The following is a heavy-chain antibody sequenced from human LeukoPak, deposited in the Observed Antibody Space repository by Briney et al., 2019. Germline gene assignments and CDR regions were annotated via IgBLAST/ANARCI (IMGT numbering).Heavy chain of an antibody. CDR3: VSFYETY. J-gene: IGHJ4*02. CDR1: GSYW. V-gene: IGHV3-74*01. D-gene: IGHD2/OR15-2a*01. Sequence: GGSLRLSCAASGSYWVHWVRQAPGKGLVWVSHINSDGSWTSYADSVKGRFNISKDNAKSTVYLQMNNLRAEDTAVYYCVSFYETYWGRGTLVTVSS. CDR2: INSDGSWT.